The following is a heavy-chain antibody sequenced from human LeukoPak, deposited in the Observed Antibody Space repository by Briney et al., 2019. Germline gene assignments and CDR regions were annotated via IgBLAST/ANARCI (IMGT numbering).Heavy chain of an antibody. Sequence: SGGSLRLSCAASGFTFSSYAMSWVRQAPGKGLEWVSAISGSGGSTYYVDSVKGRFTTSRDNSKNTLYLQMNSLRAEDTAVYYCAKYYYDSSGTIPDAFDIWGQGTMVTVSS. CDR1: GFTFSSYA. CDR3: AKYYYDSSGTIPDAFDI. D-gene: IGHD3-22*01. V-gene: IGHV3-23*01. CDR2: ISGSGGST. J-gene: IGHJ3*02.